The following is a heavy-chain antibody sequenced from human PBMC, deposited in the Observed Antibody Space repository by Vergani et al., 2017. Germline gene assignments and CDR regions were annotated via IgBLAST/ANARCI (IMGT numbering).Heavy chain of an antibody. J-gene: IGHJ4*02. V-gene: IGHV1-46*03. CDR1: GYTFTNYY. CDR2: INPSGGST. Sequence: QVLLVQSGAEVKKPGASVRVSCKTSGYTFTNYYIHWVRQAPGQGLEWMGIINPSGGSTTYAQQFQGRLTMTRDTSTSTVYMDLSNVRSEDTAVYYCARPHGDILPPDPRRLDYWGQGTLVTVSS. CDR3: ARPHGDILPPDPRRLDY.